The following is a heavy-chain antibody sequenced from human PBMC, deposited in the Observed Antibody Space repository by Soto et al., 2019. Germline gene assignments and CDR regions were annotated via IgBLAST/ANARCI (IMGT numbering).Heavy chain of an antibody. Sequence: GVFPKTSLNGAGYNFFNLCSGGVRQIPGEGLESVRIIYPAASETRYSPAFHGHVTITADKSISTALLQWSSLKAADTAMYYCARHPIAATYAHYGMDVWGQGTTVTVSS. V-gene: IGHV5-51*01. CDR3: ARHPIAATYAHYGMDV. D-gene: IGHD6-25*01. CDR2: IYPAASET. J-gene: IGHJ6*02. CDR1: GYNFFNLC.